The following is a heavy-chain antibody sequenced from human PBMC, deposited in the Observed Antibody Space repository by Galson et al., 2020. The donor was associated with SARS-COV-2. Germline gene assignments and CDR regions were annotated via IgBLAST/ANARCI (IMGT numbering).Heavy chain of an antibody. CDR2: NRGSGDTT. J-gene: IGHJ1*01. Sequence: GESLNNSCAAPGFTFSNCHMSWVRQAPGQGLECVSENRGSGDTTYHADSEKGRFTIYRDTSKNTLYLQMNSLRAEDTATYYCAKEVPMTGRTDEYFQHWGQGTLVTVSS. CDR1: GFTFSNCH. V-gene: IGHV3-23*01. CDR3: AKEVPMTGRTDEYFQH. D-gene: IGHD3-9*01.